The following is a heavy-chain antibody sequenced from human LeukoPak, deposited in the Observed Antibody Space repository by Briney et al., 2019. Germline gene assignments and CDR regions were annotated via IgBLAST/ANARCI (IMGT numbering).Heavy chain of an antibody. CDR1: GYTFTSYY. CDR2: INPSGGST. CDR3: ARDKSRQQLPPTSDY. Sequence: ASVKVSCKASGYTFTSYYMHWVRQAPGQGLEWMGIINPSGGSTSYAQKFQGGVTMTRDTSTSTVYMELSSLRSEDTAVYYCARDKSRQQLPPTSDYWGQGTLVTVSS. J-gene: IGHJ4*02. D-gene: IGHD6-13*01. V-gene: IGHV1-46*03.